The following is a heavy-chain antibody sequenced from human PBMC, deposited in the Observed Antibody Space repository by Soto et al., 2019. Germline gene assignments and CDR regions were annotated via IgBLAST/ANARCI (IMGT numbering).Heavy chain of an antibody. J-gene: IGHJ6*02. Sequence: ASVKVSCKASGYTFTSYGISWVRQAPGQGLKWVGWISAYNGNTNYAQKLQGRVTMTTDTSTSTAYMELRSLRSDDTAVYFCARDRKAYSSSWWNYYYYGMDVWGQGTTVTVSS. D-gene: IGHD6-6*01. V-gene: IGHV1-18*01. CDR2: ISAYNGNT. CDR1: GYTFTSYG. CDR3: ARDRKAYSSSWWNYYYYGMDV.